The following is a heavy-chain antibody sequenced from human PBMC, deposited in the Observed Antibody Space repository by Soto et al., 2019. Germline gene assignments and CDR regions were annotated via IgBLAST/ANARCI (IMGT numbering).Heavy chain of an antibody. Sequence: SETLSLTCAVSGGSISDYSSYWGWIRQPPGKGLEWIGSISDSGSTYFNPSLKSRVTISVDTSKNQFSLKLTSVTAADTAVYYCARVDGWPIDRQYYYMDVWGLGTTVTVSS. J-gene: IGHJ6*03. V-gene: IGHV4-39*01. CDR2: ISDSGST. D-gene: IGHD6-19*01. CDR3: ARVDGWPIDRQYYYMDV. CDR1: GGSISDYSSY.